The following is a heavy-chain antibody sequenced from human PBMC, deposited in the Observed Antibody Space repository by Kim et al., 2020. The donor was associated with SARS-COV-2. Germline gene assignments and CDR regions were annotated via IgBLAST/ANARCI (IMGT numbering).Heavy chain of an antibody. CDR3: ASQVVVNTWAGNFDY. J-gene: IGHJ4*02. CDR2: IIPIFGTA. Sequence: SVKVSCKASGGTFSSYAISWVRQAPGQGLEWMGEIIPIFGTANYAQKFQGRVTITADESTSTAYMELSSLRSEDTAVYYCASQVVVNTWAGNFDYWGQGTLVTVSS. CDR1: GGTFSSYA. D-gene: IGHD3-22*01. V-gene: IGHV1-69*13.